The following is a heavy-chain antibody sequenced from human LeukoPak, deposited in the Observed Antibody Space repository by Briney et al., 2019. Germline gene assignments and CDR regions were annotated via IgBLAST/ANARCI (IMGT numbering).Heavy chain of an antibody. CDR3: ARFPEGLLWFGELYAFDI. CDR1: GESFSGYY. Sequence: SETLSLTCAVYGESFSGYYWSWIRQPPGKGLEWIGEINHSGSTNYNPSLKSRVTISVDTSKNQFSLKLSSVTAADTAVYYCARFPEGLLWFGELYAFDIWGQGTMVTVSS. V-gene: IGHV4-34*01. D-gene: IGHD3-10*01. J-gene: IGHJ3*02. CDR2: INHSGST.